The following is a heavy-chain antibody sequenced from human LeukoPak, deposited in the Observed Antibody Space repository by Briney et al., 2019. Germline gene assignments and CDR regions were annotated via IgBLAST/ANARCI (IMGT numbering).Heavy chain of an antibody. V-gene: IGHV1-8*01. Sequence: ASVKVSCKASGYTFTSYDINWVRQATGQGLEWMGWMNPNSGNTGYAQKFQGRVTMTRNTSISTAYMGLSSLRSEDTAVYYCARRVPVYYDSSGYYYGMDVWGQGTTVTVSS. CDR1: GYTFTSYD. D-gene: IGHD3-22*01. J-gene: IGHJ6*02. CDR3: ARRVPVYYDSSGYYYGMDV. CDR2: MNPNSGNT.